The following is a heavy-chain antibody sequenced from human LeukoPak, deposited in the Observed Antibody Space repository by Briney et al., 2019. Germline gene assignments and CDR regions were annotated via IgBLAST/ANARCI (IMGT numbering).Heavy chain of an antibody. CDR3: ARERSSRGYYGMDV. CDR1: GFTFSSYD. D-gene: IGHD6-13*01. J-gene: IGHJ6*02. Sequence: GGSLRLSCAASGFTFSSYDMHWVRQATGKGLEWVSAIGTAGDTYYLGSVKGRFTISRENAKNSLYLQMNSLRAGDTAVYYCARERSSRGYYGMDVWGQGTTVTVSS. V-gene: IGHV3-13*01. CDR2: IGTAGDT.